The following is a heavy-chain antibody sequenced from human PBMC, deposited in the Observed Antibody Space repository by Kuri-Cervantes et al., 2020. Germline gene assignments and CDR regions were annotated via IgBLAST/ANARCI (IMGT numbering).Heavy chain of an antibody. CDR1: GYSISSGYY. Sequence: SETLSLTCGVSGYSISSGYYWGWIRQPPGKGMEFIGSIYHSGRTYFNPSLKSRVTISVDTSKNPFSLKLSSVTAADTAVYYCARRGERETFDYWGQGTLVTVSS. V-gene: IGHV4-38-2*01. CDR2: IYHSGRT. CDR3: ARRGERETFDY. J-gene: IGHJ4*02. D-gene: IGHD3-16*01.